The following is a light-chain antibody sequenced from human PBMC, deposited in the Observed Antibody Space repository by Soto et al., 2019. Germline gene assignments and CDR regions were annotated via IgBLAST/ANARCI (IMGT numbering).Light chain of an antibody. J-gene: IGLJ2*01. CDR2: EVS. CDR1: SNHVGGYNY. Sequence: QSALTQPASVSGSPGQSITISCTGTSNHVGGYNYVSWYQQHPGKAPKLMMYEVSNRPSGVSDRFSGSKSGNTASLIISGLLAEDEADYYCSSFTSRTTVLFGGGTQLTVL. CDR3: SSFTSRTTVL. V-gene: IGLV2-14*01.